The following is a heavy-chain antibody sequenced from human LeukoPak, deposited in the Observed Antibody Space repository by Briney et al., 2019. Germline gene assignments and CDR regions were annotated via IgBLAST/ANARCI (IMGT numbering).Heavy chain of an antibody. CDR1: GFTFSNYW. J-gene: IGHJ4*02. Sequence: PGGSLRLSCAASGFTFSNYWMHWVRQAPGKGLVWVSRINDDGSSTSYADSVKGRFTISRDNAKNTLYLQMNSLRAEDTAVYYCARVAFLEWLLYRDHFDYWGQGTLVTVSS. V-gene: IGHV3-74*01. D-gene: IGHD3-3*02. CDR2: INDDGSST. CDR3: ARVAFLEWLLYRDHFDY.